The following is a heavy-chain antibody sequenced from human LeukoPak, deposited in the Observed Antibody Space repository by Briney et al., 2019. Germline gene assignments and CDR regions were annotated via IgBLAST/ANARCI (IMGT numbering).Heavy chain of an antibody. CDR3: VKDRGWNTFDY. CDR2: IKEDGSVK. D-gene: IGHD1/OR15-1a*01. J-gene: IGHJ4*02. Sequence: GSLRLSCAASGFTFGVSWMSWVRQAPGKGLEWVGNIKEDGSVKNYVDSVKGRLTISRDNAKSSLFLQMNNLRVEDTAVYYCVKDRGWNTFDYWGQGILVTVPS. CDR1: GFTFGVSW. V-gene: IGHV3-7*01.